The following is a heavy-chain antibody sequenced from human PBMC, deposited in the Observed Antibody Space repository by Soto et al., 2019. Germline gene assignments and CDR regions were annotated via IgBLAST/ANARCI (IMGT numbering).Heavy chain of an antibody. D-gene: IGHD3-22*01. CDR2: IIPIFGTA. J-gene: IGHJ4*02. CDR3: ARSDSSGLEPLYYFDY. Sequence: QVQLVQSGAEVKKPGSSVKVSCKASGGTFSSYAISWVRQAPGQGLEWMGGIIPIFGTANYAQKFQGRVTSTADESTSTAYMELSSLRYEDTAVYYCARSDSSGLEPLYYFDYWGQGTLVTVSS. V-gene: IGHV1-69*12. CDR1: GGTFSSYA.